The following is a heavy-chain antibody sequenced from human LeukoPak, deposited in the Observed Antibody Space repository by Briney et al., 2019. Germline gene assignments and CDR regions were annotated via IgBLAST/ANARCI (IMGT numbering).Heavy chain of an antibody. CDR2: IHSDGSTT. CDR3: AREGAAFDI. CDR1: GFTFSGHW. J-gene: IGHJ3*02. Sequence: GGSLRLSCAASGFTFSGHWIHWVRRAPGKGPEWVSRIHSDGSTTSHADSVKGRFTISRDNAKNTLFLQMNSLRAEDTAVYYCAREGAAFDIWGLGTMVTVSS. V-gene: IGHV3-74*01.